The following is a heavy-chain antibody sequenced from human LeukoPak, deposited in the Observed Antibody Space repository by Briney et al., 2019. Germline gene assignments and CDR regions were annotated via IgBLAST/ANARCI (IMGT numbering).Heavy chain of an antibody. D-gene: IGHD3-22*01. CDR2: LDSSGSNT. V-gene: IGHV3-23*05. CDR3: AKGGGITMTVVGN. CDR1: GFTFRSYA. Sequence: GGSLRLSCEVSGFTFRSYAMTWVRQAPGKGLEWVSDLDSSGSNTHYADSVKGRFTISRDNSKNTLFLQMNSLRAEDTAVYYCAKGGGITMTVVGNWGQGTLVTVSS. J-gene: IGHJ4*02.